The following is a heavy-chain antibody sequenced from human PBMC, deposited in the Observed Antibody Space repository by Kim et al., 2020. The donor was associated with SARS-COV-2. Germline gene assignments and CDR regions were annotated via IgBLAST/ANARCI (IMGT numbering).Heavy chain of an antibody. CDR3: ATSFNYGSGTFDY. Sequence: GGSLRLSCAASKFTFSNYAMSWVRQAPGKGLEWVSAISGSADSTSYAVSVKGRFTISRDNSKNTLYLQMHSLRAEDTAVYYCATSFNYGSGTFDYWGQGTLVTVSS. CDR1: KFTFSNYA. J-gene: IGHJ4*02. D-gene: IGHD3-10*01. CDR2: ISGSADST. V-gene: IGHV3-23*01.